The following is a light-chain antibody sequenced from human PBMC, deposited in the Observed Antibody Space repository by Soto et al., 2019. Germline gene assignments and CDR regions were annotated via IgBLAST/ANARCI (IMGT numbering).Light chain of an antibody. CDR3: QQYGYSPIT. J-gene: IGKJ5*01. CDR1: QSVSSN. CDR2: GAS. V-gene: IGKV3-15*01. Sequence: EVGTTQSPATLSVSPGERATLSCRASQSVSSNLAWYQQKPGQAPRLLIYGASTRATSIPARFSGSGSGTEFTLTIDGLEPEDFAVYYCQQYGYSPITFGQGTRLEIK.